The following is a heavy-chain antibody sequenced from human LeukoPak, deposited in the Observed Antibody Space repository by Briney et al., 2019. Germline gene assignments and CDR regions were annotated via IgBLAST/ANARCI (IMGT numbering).Heavy chain of an antibody. CDR1: GLTFSDYG. V-gene: IGHV3-30*02. Sequence: GGSLRLSCAASGLTFSDYGMHWVRQAPGKGLKWVTSIQPDVTNKYYADSVEGRFTISRDNSKNTLYLQMDSLRAEDTAVYYCAKDNHHSRAVAAGLDYWGQGTPVTVSS. D-gene: IGHD6-19*01. CDR3: AKDNHHSRAVAAGLDY. J-gene: IGHJ4*02. CDR2: IQPDVTNK.